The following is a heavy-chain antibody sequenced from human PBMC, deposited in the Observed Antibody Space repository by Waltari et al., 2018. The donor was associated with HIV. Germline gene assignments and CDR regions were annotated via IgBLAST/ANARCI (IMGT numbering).Heavy chain of an antibody. CDR2: NKRKTDGGTT. CDR3: RSGIVRTTGY. J-gene: IGHJ4*02. V-gene: IGHV3-15*01. CDR1: GFTFNNAW. D-gene: IGHD1-26*01. Sequence: EVQLVESGGGLVKPGGSLRLSCAASGFTFNNAWMNWVRLAPGKGREWGGRNKRKTDGGTTDDAAPEKGTYTMSREDYKNTVKLQTNSQKAEKTGVYFCRSGIVRTTGYWGQGTRVTVSS.